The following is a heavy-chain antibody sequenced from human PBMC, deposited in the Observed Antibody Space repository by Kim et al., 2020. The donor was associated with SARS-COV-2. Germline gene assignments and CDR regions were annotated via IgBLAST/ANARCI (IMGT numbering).Heavy chain of an antibody. J-gene: IGHJ4*02. CDR3: GKRGMDRGGDS. CDR1: GFTFSTYA. Sequence: GGSLRLSCAASGFTFSTYAMNWVRQAPGEGLQWVSAVSGSGAGTYYADSVNGRFTISRDNSKNTLYLQMNSLRAEDTAVYYCGKRGMDRGGDSWGQETLVTVSS. D-gene: IGHD3-10*01. V-gene: IGHV3-23*01. CDR2: VSGSGAGT.